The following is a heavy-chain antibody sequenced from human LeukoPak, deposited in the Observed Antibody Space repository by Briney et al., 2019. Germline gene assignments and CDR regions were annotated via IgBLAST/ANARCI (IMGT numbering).Heavy chain of an antibody. Sequence: PSETLSLTCTVSGGSISSGDYYWSWIRQPPGKGLEWIGYIFYVGSTNYNPSLKSRVTISVDTSKNQFSLKLNSVTAADTAVYYCARDYYDSRGEAFDIWGQGTMVTVSS. CDR2: IFYVGST. V-gene: IGHV4-61*08. CDR3: ARDYYDSRGEAFDI. J-gene: IGHJ3*02. CDR1: GGSISSGDYY. D-gene: IGHD3-22*01.